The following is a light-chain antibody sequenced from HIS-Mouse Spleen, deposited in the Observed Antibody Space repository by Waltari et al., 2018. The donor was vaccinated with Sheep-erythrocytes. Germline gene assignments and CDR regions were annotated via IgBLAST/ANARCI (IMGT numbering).Light chain of an antibody. V-gene: IGLV3-10*01. CDR3: YSTDSSGNHWV. CDR2: EDS. Sequence: SYELTQPPSVSVSPGQPARITCSGDALPKKYASWYQQKSGQAPVLVIYEDSKRPSGIPERFSGSTSGTMATLTISGAQVEDEADYYCYSTDSSGNHWVFGGGTKLTVL. J-gene: IGLJ3*02. CDR1: ALPKKY.